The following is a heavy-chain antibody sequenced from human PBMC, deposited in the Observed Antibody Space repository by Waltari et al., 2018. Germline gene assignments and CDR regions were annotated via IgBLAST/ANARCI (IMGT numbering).Heavy chain of an antibody. J-gene: IGHJ2*01. Sequence: QVQLQESGPGLVKPSGTLSLTCAVSAGSISSSNWWSWVRQPPGKGLEWIGEIYHSGSTNYNPSLKSRVTISVDKSKNQFSLKLSSVTAADTAVYYCARDVLLWFREERYFDLWGRGTLVTVSS. V-gene: IGHV4-4*02. CDR1: AGSISSSNW. CDR3: ARDVLLWFREERYFDL. CDR2: IYHSGST. D-gene: IGHD3-10*01.